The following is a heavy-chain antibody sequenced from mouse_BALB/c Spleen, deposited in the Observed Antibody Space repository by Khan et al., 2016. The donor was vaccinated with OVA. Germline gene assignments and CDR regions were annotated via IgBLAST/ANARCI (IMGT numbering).Heavy chain of an antibody. CDR1: GFSLTKYS. V-gene: IGHV2-2*02. J-gene: IGHJ3*01. Sequence: QVQLKQSGPGLVQSSQSLSITCTVSGFSLTKYSVHWIRQSPGKGLEWLGVIWSAGSTDYNAAFISRLTISKDNSRSQVFFKMNSLQPNDTAIYYCARRGYDYGRGALFAYWGQGTLVTVSA. CDR2: IWSAGST. CDR3: ARRGYDYGRGALFAY. D-gene: IGHD2-4*01.